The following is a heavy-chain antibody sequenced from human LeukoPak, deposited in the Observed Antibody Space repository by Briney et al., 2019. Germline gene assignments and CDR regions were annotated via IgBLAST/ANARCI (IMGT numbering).Heavy chain of an antibody. D-gene: IGHD3-10*01. V-gene: IGHV4-59*01. CDR3: ARERNYGSGSLVNWFDP. J-gene: IGHJ5*02. CDR1: GGSISSYY. Sequence: SETLSLTCTVSGGSISSYYWSWIRQPPGKGLEWIGNIYYSGGTNYNPSLKSRVTISVDTFKNQFSLKLSSVTAADTAVYYCARERNYGSGSLVNWFDPWGQGTLVTVSS. CDR2: IYYSGGT.